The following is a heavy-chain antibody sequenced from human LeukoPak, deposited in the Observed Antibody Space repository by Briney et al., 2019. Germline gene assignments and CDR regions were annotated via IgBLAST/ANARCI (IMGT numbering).Heavy chain of an antibody. CDR1: EFTFGDSA. CDR2: ISANGGST. CDR3: AKDPDYGGNSRYGMDV. V-gene: IGHV3-43*02. D-gene: IGHD4-23*01. Sequence: GGSLRLSCAASEFTFGDSAIHWVRQRPGKGLEWVSLISANGGSTSYADSVKGRFTISRDNSKNSLYLQMNSLRPEDTALYYCAKDPDYGGNSRYGMDVLGQGTTVTVSS. J-gene: IGHJ6*02.